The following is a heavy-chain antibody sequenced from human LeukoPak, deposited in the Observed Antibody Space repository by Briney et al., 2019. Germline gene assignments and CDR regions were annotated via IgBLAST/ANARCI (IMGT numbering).Heavy chain of an antibody. CDR2: ISSDGSSA. J-gene: IGHJ4*02. CDR3: ARVVYCSTTSCPLEY. CDR1: GFTFSSYW. Sequence: PGGSLRLSCAASGFTFSSYWMHWVRQAPGKGLVWVSRISSDGSSATNADSVKGRFTISRDNAKNTLYVQMNSLRAEDTAVYYCARVVYCSTTSCPLEYWGQGTLVTVSS. D-gene: IGHD2-2*01. V-gene: IGHV3-74*01.